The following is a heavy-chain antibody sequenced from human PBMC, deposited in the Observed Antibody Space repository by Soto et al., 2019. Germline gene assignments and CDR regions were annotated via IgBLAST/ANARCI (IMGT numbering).Heavy chain of an antibody. CDR1: GFTFDDYA. CDR2: ISWNSGSI. V-gene: IGHV3-9*01. J-gene: IGHJ6*03. D-gene: IGHD3-10*01. Sequence: GGSLRLSCAASGFTFDDYAMHWVRQAPGKGLEWVSGISWNSGSIGYADSVKGRFTISRDNAKNSLYLQMNSLRAEDTALYYCAKDGPRGYYGSGSPYPYYYYYYMDVWGKGTTVTVSS. CDR3: AKDGPRGYYGSGSPYPYYYYYYMDV.